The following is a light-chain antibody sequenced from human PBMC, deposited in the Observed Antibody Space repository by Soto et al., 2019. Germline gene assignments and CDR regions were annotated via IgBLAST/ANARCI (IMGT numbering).Light chain of an antibody. CDR3: QQYYSDFFT. J-gene: IGKJ2*01. V-gene: IGKV4-1*01. Sequence: IVMTQSPDSLTVSLGERATINCKSSQSLLYSSNNKTYLAWYQHRPGQSPKMLIFWASARESGVPDRFAGSGSETDFTLTISSLQAEDAAAYYCQQYYSDFFTFGQGTRLEIK. CDR1: QSLLYSSNNKTY. CDR2: WAS.